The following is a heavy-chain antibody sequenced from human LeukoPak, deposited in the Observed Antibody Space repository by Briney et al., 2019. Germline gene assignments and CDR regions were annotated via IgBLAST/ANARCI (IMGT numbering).Heavy chain of an antibody. CDR3: AREVVLWFGGPSGFDP. J-gene: IGHJ5*02. V-gene: IGHV4-34*01. Sequence: SETLSLTCAVYGGSFSGYYWSWIRQPPGKGLEWIGEINHSGSTNYNPSLKSRVTISVDTSKNQFSLKLSSVTAADTAVYYCAREVVLWFGGPSGFDPWGQGTLVTVSS. D-gene: IGHD3-10*01. CDR2: INHSGST. CDR1: GGSFSGYY.